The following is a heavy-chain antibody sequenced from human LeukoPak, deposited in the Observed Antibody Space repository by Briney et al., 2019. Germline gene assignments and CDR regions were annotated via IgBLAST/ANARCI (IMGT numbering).Heavy chain of an antibody. CDR1: GGSLSDYY. Sequence: PSGTLSHTCAVHGGSLSDYYWSWLRPPPGKGLDWIGEINHSGSTNYNLSLKSRVTISVDTSKNQFSLKLSSVTAADTAVYYCARGFVVVPAPLGYYFDSWGQGTLVTVSS. CDR3: ARGFVVVPAPLGYYFDS. J-gene: IGHJ4*02. V-gene: IGHV4-34*01. D-gene: IGHD2-2*01. CDR2: INHSGST.